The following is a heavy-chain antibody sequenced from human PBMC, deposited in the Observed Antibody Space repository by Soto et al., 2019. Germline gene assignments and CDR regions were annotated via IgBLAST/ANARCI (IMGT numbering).Heavy chain of an antibody. D-gene: IGHD1-7*01. CDR2: IYRTGST. Sequence: QVQLQESGPGLVNPSGTLSLTCAVSGGSFTSNNWWTWVRQPPGQGLEWIGEIYRTGSTNYNPSLKRRVTLSLDTAENQFSLKVTSLTAAVTAVYSCASRDPGTSVDYWGQGTLVTVSS. V-gene: IGHV4-4*02. CDR3: ASRDPGTSVDY. J-gene: IGHJ4*02. CDR1: GGSFTSNNW.